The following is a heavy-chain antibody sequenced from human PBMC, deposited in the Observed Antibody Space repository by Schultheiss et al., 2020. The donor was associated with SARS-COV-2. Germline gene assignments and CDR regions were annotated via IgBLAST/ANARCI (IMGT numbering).Heavy chain of an antibody. D-gene: IGHD6-13*01. CDR3: ARGGYSSSWYFWFDP. J-gene: IGHJ5*02. V-gene: IGHV4-38-2*02. CDR2: IYHSGST. Sequence: SETLSLTCTVSGYSISSGYYWGWIRQPPGKGLEWIGSIYHSGSTYYNPSLKSRVTISVDTSKNQFSLKLSSVTAADTAVYYCARGGYSSSWYFWFDPWGQGTLVTVSS. CDR1: GYSISSGYY.